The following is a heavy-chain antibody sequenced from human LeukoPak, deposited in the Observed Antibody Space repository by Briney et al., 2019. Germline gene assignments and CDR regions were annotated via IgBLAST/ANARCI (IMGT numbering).Heavy chain of an antibody. J-gene: IGHJ5*02. CDR3: TRPTLQTLGA. V-gene: IGHV1-2*02. CDR2: INPNSGDT. D-gene: IGHD3-10*01. Sequence: ASVKVSCKASGYTFTDYYIHWVRQAPGQGPEWMGWINPNSGDTNYAQKFQGRVTMTRDTSISTAYMGLSRLRSDDTAVYYCTRPTLQTLGAWGQGTLVTVSS. CDR1: GYTFTDYY.